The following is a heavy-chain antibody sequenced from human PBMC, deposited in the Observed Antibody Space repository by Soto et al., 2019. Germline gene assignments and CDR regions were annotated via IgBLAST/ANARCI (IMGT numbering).Heavy chain of an antibody. V-gene: IGHV4-34*01. D-gene: IGHD3-16*02. CDR3: ARSPPLHLGELSPTPTTWDYYMDV. Sequence: SETLSLTCAVYGGSFSGYYWSWIRQPPGKGLEWIGEINHSGSTNYNPSLKSRVTISVDTSKNQFSLKLSSVTAADTAVYYCARSPPLHLGELSPTPTTWDYYMDVWGKGTTVTVSS. CDR1: GGSFSGYY. CDR2: INHSGST. J-gene: IGHJ6*03.